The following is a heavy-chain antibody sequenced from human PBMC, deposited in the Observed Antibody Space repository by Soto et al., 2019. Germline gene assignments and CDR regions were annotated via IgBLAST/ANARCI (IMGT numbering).Heavy chain of an antibody. D-gene: IGHD3-22*01. J-gene: IGHJ6*02. CDR2: ISSSSSYI. V-gene: IGHV3-21*01. CDR3: ARERDYYDSSGYYYGMDV. CDR1: GFTFSSYS. Sequence: GESLKISCAASGFTFSSYSMNWVRQAPGKGLEWVSSISSSSSYIYYADSVKGRFTISRDNAKNSLYLQMNSLRAEDTAVYYCARERDYYDSSGYYYGMDVWGQGTTVTVSS.